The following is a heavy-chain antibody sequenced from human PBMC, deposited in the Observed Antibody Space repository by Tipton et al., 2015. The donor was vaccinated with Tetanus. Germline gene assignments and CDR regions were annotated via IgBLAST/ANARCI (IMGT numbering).Heavy chain of an antibody. CDR2: IYYSGCT. CDR1: GGSISSGGYY. V-gene: IGHV4-31*01. CDR3: AGDRARGGRGWNGFDY. Sequence: GLVKPSQTLSLTCTVSGGSISSGGYYWTWIRQHPGKGLEWNGDIYYSGCTYYNPSLKSLVITSVDTSKNQCSVTLNSVTAAGPAGDFCAGDRARGGRGWNGFDYWGQGALVTVSS. J-gene: IGHJ4*02. D-gene: IGHD1-1*01.